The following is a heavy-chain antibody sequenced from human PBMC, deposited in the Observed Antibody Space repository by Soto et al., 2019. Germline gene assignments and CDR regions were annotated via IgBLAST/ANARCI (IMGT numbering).Heavy chain of an antibody. V-gene: IGHV1-46*03. D-gene: IGHD4-17*01. J-gene: IGHJ3*02. Sequence: ASVKVSCKASGYAFTSYYMHWVRQAPGQGLEWMGIINPSGGSTSYAQKFQGRVTMTTDTSTSTVYMELSSLRSEDTAVYYCAGTTVAYHDAFDIWGQGTMVTVSS. CDR1: GYAFTSYY. CDR3: AGTTVAYHDAFDI. CDR2: INPSGGST.